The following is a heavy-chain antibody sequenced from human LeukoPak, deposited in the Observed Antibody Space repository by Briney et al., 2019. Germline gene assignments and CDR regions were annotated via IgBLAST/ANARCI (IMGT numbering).Heavy chain of an antibody. Sequence: SETLSPTCTVSGGSINSGGYYWGWIRQPPGKGLEWIGSIHYSGSTYYKSSLNSRVTISADTSKNQVSLKLRSATAADTAVYYCARHIGSVVPAAGNDAFGVWGQGTKVTVSS. CDR2: IHYSGST. CDR1: GGSINSGGYY. D-gene: IGHD2-2*01. V-gene: IGHV4-39*01. J-gene: IGHJ3*01. CDR3: ARHIGSVVPAAGNDAFGV.